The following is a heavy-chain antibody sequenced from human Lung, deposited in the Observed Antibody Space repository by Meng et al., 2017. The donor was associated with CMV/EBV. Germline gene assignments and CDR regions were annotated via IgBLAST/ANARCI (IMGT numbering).Heavy chain of an antibody. Sequence: GESLKISCGGSGFTFSAYDMSWVRQAPGAGLEWVSSVSSGSSSIYYADSVRGRFTISRDNAENSLYLQMHSLRAEDTAIYYCARGRHCSSASCEGIYYYSGLDVWGQGTTVTVSS. D-gene: IGHD2-2*01. CDR3: ARGRHCSSASCEGIYYYSGLDV. J-gene: IGHJ6*02. CDR1: GFTFSAYD. CDR2: VSSGSSSI. V-gene: IGHV3-21*01.